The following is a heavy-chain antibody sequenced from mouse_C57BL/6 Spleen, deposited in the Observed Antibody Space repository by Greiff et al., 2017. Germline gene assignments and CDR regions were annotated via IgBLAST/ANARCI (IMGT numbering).Heavy chain of an antibody. D-gene: IGHD1-1*01. Sequence: VQLVESGPGLVQPSQSLSITCTVSGFSLTSYGVHWVRQSPGKGLEWLGVIWSGGSTDYNAAFISRLSISKDNSKSQVFFRMISLQADDTAIYYCARTGYYGSSWYFDVWGTGTTVTVSS. CDR3: ARTGYYGSSWYFDV. CDR1: GFSLTSYG. V-gene: IGHV2-2*01. CDR2: IWSGGST. J-gene: IGHJ1*03.